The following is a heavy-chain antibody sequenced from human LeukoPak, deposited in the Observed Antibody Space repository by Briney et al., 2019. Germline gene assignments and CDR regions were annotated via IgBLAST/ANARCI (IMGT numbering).Heavy chain of an antibody. CDR1: GFTFSSYA. CDR2: ISGSGGGT. CDR3: AKVSGGGLYYDGMDV. V-gene: IGHV3-23*01. D-gene: IGHD1-14*01. J-gene: IGHJ6*02. Sequence: PGGSLRLSCAASGFTFSSYAMSWVRQAPGKGLEWVSVISGSGGGTYYADSVKGRFTISRDNSKNTLYLQMNSLRAKDTAVYYCAKVSGGGLYYDGMDVWGQGTTVTVSS.